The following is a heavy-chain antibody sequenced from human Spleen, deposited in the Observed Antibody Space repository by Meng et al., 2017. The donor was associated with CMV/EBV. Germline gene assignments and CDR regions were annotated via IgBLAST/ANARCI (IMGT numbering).Heavy chain of an antibody. D-gene: IGHD2-2*01. CDR2: INPNSGVT. V-gene: IGHV1-2*02. CDR1: GYTFTGYY. J-gene: IGHJ6*02. Sequence: ASVKVSCKASGYTFTGYYMHWVRQAPGQGLEWMGWINPNSGVTNSAQKFHGRVTMTRDTSITTAYMELSRLRSDDTAVYYCARDREAIVVVPAAMAYYAMDVWGQGTTVTVS. CDR3: ARDREAIVVVPAAMAYYAMDV.